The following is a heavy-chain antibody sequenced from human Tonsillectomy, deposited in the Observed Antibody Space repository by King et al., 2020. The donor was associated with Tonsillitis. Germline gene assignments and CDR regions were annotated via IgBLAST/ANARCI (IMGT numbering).Heavy chain of an antibody. CDR3: TTDRLIPANGARGDS. J-gene: IGHJ1*01. D-gene: IGHD2-2*01. V-gene: IGHV3-15*01. CDR2: IKSKTDGGTT. Sequence: VQLVESGGGLVKPGGSLRLSCAASGFTFSHAWMSWVRQAPGKGLEWVGRIKSKTDGGTTDYAAPGKDRFTISRDDSKNTLYLQMNSLKSEDTAVYYCTTDRLIPANGARGDSWGQGTLVTVSS. CDR1: GFTFSHAW.